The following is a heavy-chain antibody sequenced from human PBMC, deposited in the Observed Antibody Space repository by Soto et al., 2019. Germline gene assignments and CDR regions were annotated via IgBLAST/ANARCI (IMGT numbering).Heavy chain of an antibody. V-gene: IGHV4-34*01. CDR3: ARGFGIVVVVAATKIWGFEP. CDR2: INHSGST. J-gene: IGHJ5*02. CDR1: GGSFSGYY. D-gene: IGHD2-15*01. Sequence: PSETLSLTCAVYGGSFSGYYWSWIRQPPGKGLEWIGEINHSGSTNYNPSLKSRVTISVDTSKNQFSLKLSSVTAADTAVYYCARGFGIVVVVAATKIWGFEPWGQGTLVTVSS.